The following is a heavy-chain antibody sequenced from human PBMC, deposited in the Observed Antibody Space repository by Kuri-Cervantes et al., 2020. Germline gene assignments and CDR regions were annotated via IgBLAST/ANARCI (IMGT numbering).Heavy chain of an antibody. CDR1: GFTFSSYG. CDR3: AKDPWLMGFGEDLDY. Sequence: GGSLRLSCAASGFTFSSYGMHWVRQAPGKGLEWVAVISYNGSNKYYADSVKGRFTISRDNSKNTLYLQMNSLRAEDTAVYYCAKDPWLMGFGEDLDYWGQGTLVTVSS. V-gene: IGHV3-33*05. J-gene: IGHJ4*02. D-gene: IGHD3-10*01. CDR2: ISYNGSNK.